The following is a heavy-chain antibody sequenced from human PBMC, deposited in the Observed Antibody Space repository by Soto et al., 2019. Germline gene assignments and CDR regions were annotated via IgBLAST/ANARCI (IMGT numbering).Heavy chain of an antibody. J-gene: IGHJ4*02. CDR1: GGSISSISYY. Sequence: QLQLQESGPGLVKPSETLSLTCTVSGGSISSISYYWGWIRQLPGKGLEWIGSIKYSGHTFYNPSLKSRVTMSVDTSKNQFSLRLSSVTAAETAVYYCARVDIAVVPSTTFDYWGQGTLVTVSS. D-gene: IGHD2-2*01. V-gene: IGHV4-39*01. CDR3: ARVDIAVVPSTTFDY. CDR2: IKYSGHT.